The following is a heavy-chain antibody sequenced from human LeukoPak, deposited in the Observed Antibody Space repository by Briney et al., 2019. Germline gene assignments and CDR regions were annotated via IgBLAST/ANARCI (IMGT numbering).Heavy chain of an antibody. D-gene: IGHD6-13*01. CDR1: GGSVSSGSYY. V-gene: IGHV4-61*01. CDR2: IYYSGST. Sequence: PSETLSLTCTVSGGSVSSGSYYWSWIRQPPGKGLEWIGYIYYSGSTNYKPSLKSRVTISVDTSKNQFSLKLSSVTAADTAVYYCARGPIAAAGTDYWGQGTLVTVSS. J-gene: IGHJ4*02. CDR3: ARGPIAAAGTDY.